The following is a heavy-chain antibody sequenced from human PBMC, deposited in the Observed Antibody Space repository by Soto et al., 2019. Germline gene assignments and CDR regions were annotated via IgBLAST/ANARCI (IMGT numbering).Heavy chain of an antibody. Sequence: ASVKVSCKASGYTFTSYAMHWGRQAPGQRLEWMGWINAGNGNTKYSQKFQGRVTITRDTSASTAYMELSSLRSEDTAVYYCARATSYDRRYYYYGMDVWGQGTTVTVSS. CDR3: ARATSYDRRYYYYGMDV. CDR2: INAGNGNT. D-gene: IGHD3-22*01. J-gene: IGHJ6*02. CDR1: GYTFTSYA. V-gene: IGHV1-3*01.